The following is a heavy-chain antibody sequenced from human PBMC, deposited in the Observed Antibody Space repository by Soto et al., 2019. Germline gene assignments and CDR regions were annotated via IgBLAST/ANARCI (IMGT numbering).Heavy chain of an antibody. J-gene: IGHJ6*02. CDR3: ARANSGEWELHRQYYYYGMDV. CDR2: IIPIFGTA. V-gene: IGHV1-69*01. D-gene: IGHD1-26*01. CDR1: GGTFSSYA. Sequence: QVQLVQSGAEVKKPGSSVKVSCKASGGTFSSYAISWVRQAPGQGLEWMGGIIPIFGTANYAQKFQGRVTITADESTSTAYMELSSLRSEDTAVYYCARANSGEWELHRQYYYYGMDVWGQGTTVTVSS.